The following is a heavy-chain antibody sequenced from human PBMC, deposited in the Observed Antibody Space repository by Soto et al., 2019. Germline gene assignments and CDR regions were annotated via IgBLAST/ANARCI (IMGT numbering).Heavy chain of an antibody. CDR2: IIPIFGTA. D-gene: IGHD2-15*01. CDR3: ARPAVAATGLDYYFDY. CDR1: GGTFSSYA. V-gene: IGHV1-69*01. J-gene: IGHJ4*02. Sequence: QVQLVQSGAEVKKLGSSVKVSCKASGGTFSSYAISWVRQAPGQGLEWMGGIIPIFGTANYAQKFQGRVTITADESTSTAYMELSSLRSEDTAVYYCARPAVAATGLDYYFDYWGQGTLVTVSS.